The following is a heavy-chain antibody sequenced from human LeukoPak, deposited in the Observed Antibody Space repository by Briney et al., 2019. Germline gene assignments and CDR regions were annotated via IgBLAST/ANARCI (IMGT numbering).Heavy chain of an antibody. D-gene: IGHD2-2*01. CDR1: GGSFSGFY. J-gene: IGHJ5*02. CDR2: IFDGGRT. Sequence: SETLSLTCAVHGGSFSGFYWTWMRQPPGKGPEWIGEIFDGGRTNYNPSLKSRVTISVDTSKNQFSLKLSSVTAADTAVYYCARGFSTHEIEPAAGEAPWGQGTLVTVSS. V-gene: IGHV4-34*01. CDR3: ARGFSTHEIEPAAGEAP.